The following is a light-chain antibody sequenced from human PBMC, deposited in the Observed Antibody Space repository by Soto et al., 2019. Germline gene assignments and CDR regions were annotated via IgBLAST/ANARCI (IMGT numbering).Light chain of an antibody. J-gene: IGKJ4*01. CDR3: QQYGDWPLT. CDR2: GVS. Sequence: EIVLTQSPDTLSLSPGETVTLSCRASQSVRTNLAWYQQKPGQAPRLLIFGVSNRAAGIPARFSGSGSGTEFTLTISSLQSEDFAVYYCQQYGDWPLTFGGGTKVDIK. V-gene: IGKV3-15*01. CDR1: QSVRTN.